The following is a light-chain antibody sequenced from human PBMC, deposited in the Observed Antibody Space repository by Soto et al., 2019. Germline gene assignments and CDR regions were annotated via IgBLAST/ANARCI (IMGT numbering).Light chain of an antibody. CDR2: DVS. J-gene: IGLJ1*01. Sequence: QSVLTQPASVSGSPGQSITISCTGTSSDVGGYNYVSWYQQHPGKAPKLMIYDVSNRASGISNRFSGSKSGNTASLTISGLQAEDEADYYCSSYTSSSTYVFGPGTKVTVL. CDR3: SSYTSSSTYV. CDR1: SSDVGGYNY. V-gene: IGLV2-14*01.